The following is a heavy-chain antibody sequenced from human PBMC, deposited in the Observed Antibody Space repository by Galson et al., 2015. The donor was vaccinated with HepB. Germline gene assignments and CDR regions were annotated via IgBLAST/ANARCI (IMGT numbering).Heavy chain of an antibody. D-gene: IGHD2-2*01. Sequence: SVKVSCKASGHTFTGYHMHWVRQAPGQGLVWMGRINPNTGGTDYAQKLQGRVTLTRDTSISTAYMELSRLTSDDTAVYYCVWALGYCSSTTCPRGSWGQGTLVTVSS. V-gene: IGHV1-2*06. CDR2: INPNTGGT. CDR3: VWALGYCSSTTCPRGS. CDR1: GHTFTGYH. J-gene: IGHJ4*02.